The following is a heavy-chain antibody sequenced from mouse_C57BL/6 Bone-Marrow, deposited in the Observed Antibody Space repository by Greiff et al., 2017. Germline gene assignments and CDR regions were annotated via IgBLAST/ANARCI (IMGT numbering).Heavy chain of an antibody. CDR2: IDPSDSYT. CDR1: GYTFTSYW. CDR3: AREGYGSSYAMDY. Sequence: QVQLQQPGAELVKPGASVKLSCKASGYTFTSYWMQWVKQRPGQGLEWIGEIDPSDSYTNYNQKFKGKATLTVDTTSSTAYMQLSSLPSEDSAVYYWAREGYGSSYAMDYWGQGTSVTVSS. J-gene: IGHJ4*01. D-gene: IGHD1-1*01. V-gene: IGHV1-50*01.